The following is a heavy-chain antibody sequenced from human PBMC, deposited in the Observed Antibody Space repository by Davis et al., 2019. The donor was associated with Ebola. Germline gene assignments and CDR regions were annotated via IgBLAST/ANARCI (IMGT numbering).Heavy chain of an antibody. Sequence: PGGSLRLSCTASGFTFNNYEMNWVRQAPGKGLERIAYISSSESITDYADSVKGRFSISRDNAKNSLYLQMNSLRAEDTAIYYCARDHAPGDYDAPGYFDHWGQGTLVTVSS. CDR1: GFTFNNYE. CDR2: ISSSESIT. J-gene: IGHJ4*02. CDR3: ARDHAPGDYDAPGYFDH. D-gene: IGHD4-17*01. V-gene: IGHV3-48*03.